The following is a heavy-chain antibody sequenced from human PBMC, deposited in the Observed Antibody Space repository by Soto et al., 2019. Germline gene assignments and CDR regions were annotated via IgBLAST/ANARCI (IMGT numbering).Heavy chain of an antibody. V-gene: IGHV5-51*01. CDR3: AISSIAAAGFDY. CDR2: IFPGDSDT. J-gene: IGHJ4*02. D-gene: IGHD6-13*01. Sequence: GESLKISCKGSGYRFTSYWIGWVRQMPGKGLEWMGIIFPGDSDTRYSPSFQGRVTISADKSINTAYLQWSSLRASDTAMYYCAISSIAAAGFDYWGQGTQVTVSS. CDR1: GYRFTSYW.